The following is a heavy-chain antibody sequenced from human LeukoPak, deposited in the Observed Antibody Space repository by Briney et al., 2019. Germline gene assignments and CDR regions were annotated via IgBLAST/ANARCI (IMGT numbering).Heavy chain of an antibody. CDR2: INSDGSST. CDR3: ARAIGYCSGGRCWSGYYGMDV. J-gene: IGHJ6*02. Sequence: GGSLRLSCAASGFTFSSYWMHWVRQAPGKGLVWVSRINSDGSSTSYADSVKGRFTISRDNAKNTLYLQMNSLRAEDTAVYYCARAIGYCSGGRCWSGYYGMDVWGQGTTVTVSS. V-gene: IGHV3-74*01. D-gene: IGHD2-15*01. CDR1: GFTFSSYW.